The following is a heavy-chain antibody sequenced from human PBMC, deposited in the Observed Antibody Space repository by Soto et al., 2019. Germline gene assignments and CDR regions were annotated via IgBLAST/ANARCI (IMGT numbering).Heavy chain of an antibody. D-gene: IGHD1-26*01. CDR3: AKSFARYTGSYSFDY. V-gene: IGHV3-30*18. Sequence: QVQLVESGGGVVQPGRSLRLSCAASGFTFSSYGIHWISQAPGKGLEWVAVISYDGSNKYYADSLKGRFTISRDNSKNTLSLQMNSLRPEDTAVYYCAKSFARYTGSYSFDYWGQGTLVTVSS. CDR1: GFTFSSYG. J-gene: IGHJ4*02. CDR2: ISYDGSNK.